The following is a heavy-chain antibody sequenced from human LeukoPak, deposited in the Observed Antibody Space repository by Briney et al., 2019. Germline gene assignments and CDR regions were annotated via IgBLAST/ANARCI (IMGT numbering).Heavy chain of an antibody. V-gene: IGHV3-23*01. CDR1: GFTFSSYA. CDR3: AKGGYDFWSGYWFFDY. J-gene: IGHJ4*02. CDR2: ISGSGGST. D-gene: IGHD3-3*01. Sequence: GGSLRLSCAASGFTFSSYAMSWVRQAPGKGLERVSAISGSGGSTYYADSVKGRFTISRDNSKNTLYLQMNSLRAEDTAVYYCAKGGYDFWSGYWFFDYWGQGTLVTVSS.